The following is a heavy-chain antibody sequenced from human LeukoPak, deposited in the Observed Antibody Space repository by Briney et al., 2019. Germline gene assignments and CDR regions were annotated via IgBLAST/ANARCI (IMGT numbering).Heavy chain of an antibody. Sequence: KSGGSLRLSCAASGFTFSSYSMNWVRQAPGKGLEWVSSISSSSSYIYYADSVKGRFTISRDNAKNSLYLQMNSLRADDTAVYYCVRDRYYDILTGYYRALDAFDIWGQGTMVTVSS. D-gene: IGHD3-9*01. CDR3: VRDRYYDILTGYYRALDAFDI. CDR1: GFTFSSYS. J-gene: IGHJ3*02. CDR2: ISSSSSYI. V-gene: IGHV3-21*01.